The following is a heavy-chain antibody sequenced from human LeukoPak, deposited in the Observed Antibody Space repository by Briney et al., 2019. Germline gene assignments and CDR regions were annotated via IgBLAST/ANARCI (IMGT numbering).Heavy chain of an antibody. CDR3: ARGYYCSGGSCSFDY. Sequence: SETLSLTCTVSGGSISSGGYHWSWIRQHPGKGLEWIGYIYYSGSTYYNPSLKSRVTISVDTSKNQFSLKLSSVTAADTAVYYCARGYYCSGGSCSFDYWGQGTLVTVSS. D-gene: IGHD2-15*01. CDR2: IYYSGST. V-gene: IGHV4-31*03. CDR1: GGSISSGGYH. J-gene: IGHJ4*02.